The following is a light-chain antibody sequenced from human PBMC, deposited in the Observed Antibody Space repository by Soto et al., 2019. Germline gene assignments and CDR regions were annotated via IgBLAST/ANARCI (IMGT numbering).Light chain of an antibody. V-gene: IGKV3-20*01. Sequence: FVLTQSPGTLSLSPGERATFSCRASQSVRGNYIAWYQQKPGQAPRVLIFDASKRATGTPARFSGSGSGRDFTLTISRLEPEDFAVFYCQQYVNSPFTFGQGTKLEI. CDR3: QQYVNSPFT. CDR1: QSVRGNY. CDR2: DAS. J-gene: IGKJ2*01.